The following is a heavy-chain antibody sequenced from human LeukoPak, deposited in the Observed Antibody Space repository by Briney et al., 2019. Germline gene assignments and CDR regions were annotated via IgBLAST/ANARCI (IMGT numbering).Heavy chain of an antibody. V-gene: IGHV1-69*05. CDR1: GGTFSSYA. D-gene: IGHD4-11*01. CDR3: ARGGVTTPPYYYMDV. Sequence: ASVKVSCKASGGTFSSYAINWVRQAPGQGLEWMGGIIPIFGTANYAQKFQGRVTITTDESTSTAYMELSSLRSEDTAVYYCARGGVTTPPYYYMDVWGKGTTVTVSS. CDR2: IIPIFGTA. J-gene: IGHJ6*03.